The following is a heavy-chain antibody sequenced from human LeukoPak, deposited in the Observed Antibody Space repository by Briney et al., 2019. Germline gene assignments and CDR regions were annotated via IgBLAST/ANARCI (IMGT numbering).Heavy chain of an antibody. V-gene: IGHV3-30*02. CDR1: GFTFSNYG. CDR3: ARAYSGASDI. Sequence: GGSLRLSCGASGFTFSNYGMLWVRQAPGKGLDWVAFIRYDGNNKLYADSVKGRFTISRDNSKNTLYLHINSLRAEDTAVYYCARAYSGASDIWGQGTMVTVSS. D-gene: IGHD5-18*01. J-gene: IGHJ3*02. CDR2: IRYDGNNK.